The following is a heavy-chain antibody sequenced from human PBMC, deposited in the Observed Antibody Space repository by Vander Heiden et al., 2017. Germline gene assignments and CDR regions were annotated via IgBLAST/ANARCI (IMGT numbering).Heavy chain of an antibody. CDR1: GYSFTAYY. Sequence: QVQLVQSGADVKKTGASARVSCKASGYSFTAYYMHWVRQAPGQGLEWMGLINPNSGATNFAQKFQGRVTLTRDTSISTAYMDLSRLRDDDTAIYYCARGGPNWNQPYFFAYWGQGTLVTVSS. V-gene: IGHV1-2*02. D-gene: IGHD1-20*01. CDR2: INPNSGAT. CDR3: ARGGPNWNQPYFFAY. J-gene: IGHJ4*02.